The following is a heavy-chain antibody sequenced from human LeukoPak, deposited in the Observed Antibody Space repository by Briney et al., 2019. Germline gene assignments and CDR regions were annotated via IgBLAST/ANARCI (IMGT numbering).Heavy chain of an antibody. V-gene: IGHV3-23*01. J-gene: IGHJ6*03. CDR1: GFTFSSYA. D-gene: IGHD2-2*01. CDR3: AKHWSYCSTTSCFFNYYYYYMDV. Sequence: GGSLRLSCAASGFTFSSYAMTWVRRAPGKGLEWVSGVSGADGTTYYADSVKGRFTISRDNSKSTLYLQMNNLRAEDTAVYYCAKHWSYCSTTSCFFNYYYYYMDVWGKGTTVTVSS. CDR2: VSGADGTT.